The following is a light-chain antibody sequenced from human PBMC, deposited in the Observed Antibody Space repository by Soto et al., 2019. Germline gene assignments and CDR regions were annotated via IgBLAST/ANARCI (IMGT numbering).Light chain of an antibody. Sequence: AIQMAQSPSSLSPSVGDRVTITCRASQGIGNDVGWYQQKPGKAPKLLLYAATTLQSGVPSRFSGTRSGTDFTLTISSLQPEDFATYYCLQDHNYPLTFGGGTKVEIK. CDR3: LQDHNYPLT. CDR1: QGIGND. V-gene: IGKV1-6*02. J-gene: IGKJ4*01. CDR2: AAT.